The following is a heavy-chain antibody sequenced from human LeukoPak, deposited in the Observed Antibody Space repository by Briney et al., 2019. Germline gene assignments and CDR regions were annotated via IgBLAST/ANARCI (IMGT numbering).Heavy chain of an antibody. V-gene: IGHV4-4*07. CDR3: ARVRVVTQDLDY. J-gene: IGHJ4*02. Sequence: SETLSLTCSVSGGSISSYYWSWIRQPAGKGLEWIGRIYSSGSTNYNPSLESRVTMSVDTSKNQFSLNLRSMTAADTALYYCARVRVVTQDLDYWGQGTLVTVSP. D-gene: IGHD4-23*01. CDR2: IYSSGST. CDR1: GGSISSYY.